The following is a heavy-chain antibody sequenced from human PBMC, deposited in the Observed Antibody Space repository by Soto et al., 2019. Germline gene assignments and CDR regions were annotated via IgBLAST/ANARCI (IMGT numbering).Heavy chain of an antibody. V-gene: IGHV3-23*01. CDR1: GFSFASFA. CDR3: AKEGQYDVLTGYYFY. D-gene: IGHD3-9*01. J-gene: IGHJ4*02. CDR2: ISRTGAKT. Sequence: PGGSLRLSCTTSGFSFASFAMTWVRQAPGKGLEWVSSISRTGAKTYHADSVKGRFTISRDNSKNTLYLQMNSLRAEDTAVYYCAKEGQYDVLTGYYFYWGQGTLVTVSS.